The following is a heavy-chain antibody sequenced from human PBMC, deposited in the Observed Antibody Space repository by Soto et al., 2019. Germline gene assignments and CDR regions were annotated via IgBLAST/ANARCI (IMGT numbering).Heavy chain of an antibody. CDR1: GGSISSSSYY. CDR2: IYYSGST. Sequence: SETLSLTCTVSGGSISSSSYYWGWIRQPPGKGLEWIGSIYYSGSTYYNPSLKSRVTISVDTSKNQFSLKLSSVTAADTAVYYCARHGVTMGRGWSYWGQGTLVTV. J-gene: IGHJ4*02. D-gene: IGHD3-10*01. V-gene: IGHV4-39*01. CDR3: ARHGVTMGRGWSY.